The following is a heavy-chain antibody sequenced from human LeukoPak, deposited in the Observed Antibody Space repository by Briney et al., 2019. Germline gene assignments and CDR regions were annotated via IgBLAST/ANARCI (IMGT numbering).Heavy chain of an antibody. D-gene: IGHD2-2*01. CDR3: ANNREYQLPSAY. J-gene: IGHJ4*02. CDR1: GFTFSSYG. CDR2: IRYDGSNK. V-gene: IGHV3-30*02. Sequence: VGSLRLSCAASGFTFSSYGMHWVRQAPGKGLEWVAFIRYDGSNKYYADSVKGRFTISRDNSKNTLYLQMNSLRAEDTAVYYCANNREYQLPSAYWGQGTLVTVSS.